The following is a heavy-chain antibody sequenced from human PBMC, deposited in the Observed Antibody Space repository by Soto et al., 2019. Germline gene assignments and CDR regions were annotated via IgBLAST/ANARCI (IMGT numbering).Heavy chain of an antibody. Sequence: GGSLRLSCAGSGFTFSYYALSWVRQAPGKGLEWVSAISGDGGNTYYADSVKGRFTISRDNSKNTLYLQMNSLRAEDTARYYCAKDSRGYNRPRAYWGQGTLVTVSS. CDR2: ISGDGGNT. V-gene: IGHV3-23*01. CDR3: AKDSRGYNRPRAY. CDR1: GFTFSYYA. J-gene: IGHJ4*02. D-gene: IGHD3-10*01.